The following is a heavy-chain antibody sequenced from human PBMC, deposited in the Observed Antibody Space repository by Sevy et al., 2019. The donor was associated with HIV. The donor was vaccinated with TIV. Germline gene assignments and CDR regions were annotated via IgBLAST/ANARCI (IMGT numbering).Heavy chain of an antibody. V-gene: IGHV3-30*18. CDR2: ISYDGSNK. J-gene: IGHJ4*02. CDR3: AKDIRWDYYGSGSSLGCLDY. Sequence: GGSLRLSCAASGFTFSSYGMHWVRQAPGKGLEWVAVISYDGSNKYYADSVKGRFTISRDNSKNTLYLQMNSLRAEDTAVYYCAKDIRWDYYGSGSSLGCLDYWGQGTLDTVSS. CDR1: GFTFSSYG. D-gene: IGHD3-10*01.